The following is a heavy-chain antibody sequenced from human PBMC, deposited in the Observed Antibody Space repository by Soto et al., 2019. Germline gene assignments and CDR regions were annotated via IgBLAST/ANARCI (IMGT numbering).Heavy chain of an antibody. CDR1: GFTFDDYT. J-gene: IGHJ4*02. D-gene: IGHD3-22*01. V-gene: IGHV3-43*01. Sequence: GGSLRLSCAASGFTFDDYTMHWVRQAPGKGLEWVSLISWDGGSTYYADSVKGRFTISRDNSKNSLYLQMNSLRTEDTALYYCAKDLNHYYDSSGWPSPFDYWGQGTLVTVS. CDR2: ISWDGGST. CDR3: AKDLNHYYDSSGWPSPFDY.